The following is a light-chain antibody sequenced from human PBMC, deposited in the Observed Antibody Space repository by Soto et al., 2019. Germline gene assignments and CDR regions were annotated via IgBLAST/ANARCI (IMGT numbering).Light chain of an antibody. CDR3: QQYYSFPWT. V-gene: IGKV1-12*01. Sequence: DLQVTQSPSSVSASVGDRVTITCRASQGISSWLAWYQQKPGKAPELLIYAASTLQSGVPSRFSGSGSGTDFTLTISCLQSEDFATYYCQQYYSFPWTFGQGTKVDI. CDR2: AAS. J-gene: IGKJ1*01. CDR1: QGISSW.